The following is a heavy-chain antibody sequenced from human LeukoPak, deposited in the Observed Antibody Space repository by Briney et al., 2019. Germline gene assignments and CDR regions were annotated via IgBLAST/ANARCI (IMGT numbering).Heavy chain of an antibody. Sequence: GGSLRLSCAASGFTFSSYAMHWVRQAPGKGLEYVSAISSNGGSTYYANSVKGRFTISRDNSKNTLYLQMGSLRAEDMAVYYCARGCSGGSCYVYWGQGTLVTVSS. V-gene: IGHV3-64*01. CDR1: GFTFSSYA. D-gene: IGHD2-15*01. J-gene: IGHJ4*02. CDR3: ARGCSGGSCYVY. CDR2: ISSNGGST.